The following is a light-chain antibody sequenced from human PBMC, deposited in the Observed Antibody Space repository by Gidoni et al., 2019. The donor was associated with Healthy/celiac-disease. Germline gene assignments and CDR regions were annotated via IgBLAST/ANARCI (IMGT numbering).Light chain of an antibody. J-gene: IGLJ2*01. CDR1: NIGSKS. V-gene: IGLV3-21*02. CDR3: QVWDSSSDLVV. CDR2: DDS. Sequence: SYVLPQPPSVSVAPGQTARITWGGKNIGSKSLHWYQQKPGQAPVLVGYDDSDRPSGIPERFSGSNSGNTATLTISRVEAGDEADYYCQVWDSSSDLVVFGGGTKLTVL.